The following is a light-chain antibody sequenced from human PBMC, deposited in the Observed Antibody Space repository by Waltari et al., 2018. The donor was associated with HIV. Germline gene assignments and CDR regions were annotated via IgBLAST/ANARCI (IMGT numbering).Light chain of an antibody. CDR2: GNN. CDR3: AAWNDSLSDYV. J-gene: IGLJ1*01. CDR1: SSHLGRHS. Sequence: QSVLTQPPSASGTPGQRVTISCSGRSSHLGRHSVYWYQHLPATAPKLRMCGNNQRPSGVPDRFSGSKSGTSASLAISGLRSEDEADYDCAAWNDSLSDYVFGTGTKVTV. V-gene: IGLV1-47*01.